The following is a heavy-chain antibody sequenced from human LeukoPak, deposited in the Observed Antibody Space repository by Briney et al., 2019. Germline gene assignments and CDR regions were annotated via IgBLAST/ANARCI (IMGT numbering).Heavy chain of an antibody. Sequence: PSETLSLTCTVSGGFISTYYWSWIRQLPGKRLEWIGNVYYSGSTNYNPSLKSRVTISLDTSKNQFSLKLSSVTAADTAVYYCARNADFDWFLDYWGQGTLVSVSS. CDR2: VYYSGST. J-gene: IGHJ4*02. CDR1: GGFISTYY. V-gene: IGHV4-59*08. CDR3: ARNADFDWFLDY. D-gene: IGHD3-9*01.